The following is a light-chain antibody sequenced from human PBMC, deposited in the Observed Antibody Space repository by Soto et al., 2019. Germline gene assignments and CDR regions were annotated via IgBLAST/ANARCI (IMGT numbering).Light chain of an antibody. CDR2: DAS. J-gene: IGKJ4*01. CDR1: QSMSTW. V-gene: IGKV1-5*01. Sequence: DIQMTQSPSTLSASVGDRVTITCRASQSMSTWLAWYQQKPGKAPNLLIYDASSLKSGVPSRFSGSGSGTEFTLTINSLQPGDFATYYCQQYDNYPLTFGGGTKVEIK. CDR3: QQYDNYPLT.